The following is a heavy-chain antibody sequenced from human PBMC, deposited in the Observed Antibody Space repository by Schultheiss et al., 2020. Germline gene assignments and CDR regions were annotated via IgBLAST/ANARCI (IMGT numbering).Heavy chain of an antibody. CDR3: ARDLYYDSSGYPSYYGMDV. CDR1: SGSISSGDYY. CDR2: IYYSGST. J-gene: IGHJ6*02. V-gene: IGHV4-30-4*01. D-gene: IGHD3-22*01. Sequence: SETLSLTCTVSSGSISSGDYYWSWIRQPPGKGLEWIGYIYYSGSTYYNPSLKSRVTISVDTSKNQFSLKLSSVTAADTAVYYCARDLYYDSSGYPSYYGMDVWRQGTTVTFSS.